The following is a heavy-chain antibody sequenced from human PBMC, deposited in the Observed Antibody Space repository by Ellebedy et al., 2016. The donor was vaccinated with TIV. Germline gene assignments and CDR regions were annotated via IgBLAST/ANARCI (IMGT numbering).Heavy chain of an antibody. Sequence: MPSETLSLTCTVSGGSISSYYWSWIRQPPGKGLEWIGYIYYSGSTNYNPSLKSRVTISVDTSKNQFSLKLSSVTAADTAVYYCASIGQLDGDYWGQGTLVTVSS. CDR1: GGSISSYY. V-gene: IGHV4-59*08. CDR3: ASIGQLDGDY. J-gene: IGHJ4*02. CDR2: IYYSGST. D-gene: IGHD6-13*01.